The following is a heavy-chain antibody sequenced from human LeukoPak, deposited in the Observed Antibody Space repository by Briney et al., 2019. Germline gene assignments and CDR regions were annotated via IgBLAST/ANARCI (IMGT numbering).Heavy chain of an antibody. CDR2: INPNSGGT. J-gene: IGHJ4*02. D-gene: IGHD3-9*01. Sequence: ASVKVSCKASGYTFTGYYMHWVRQAPGQGLEWMGRINPNSGGTNYAQKFQGRVTMTRDTSISTAYMELSRLRSDDTAVYYCARSIPPYYDILTGYGPPYWGQGTLVTVSS. V-gene: IGHV1-2*06. CDR1: GYTFTGYY. CDR3: ARSIPPYYDILTGYGPPY.